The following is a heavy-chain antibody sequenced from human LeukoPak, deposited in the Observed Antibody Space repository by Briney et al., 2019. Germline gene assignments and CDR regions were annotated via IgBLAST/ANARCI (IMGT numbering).Heavy chain of an antibody. V-gene: IGHV1-69*13. CDR2: IIPIFGTA. CDR1: GGTFSNSA. J-gene: IGHJ5*02. CDR3: ARALVRGVITTYGNWFDP. D-gene: IGHD3-10*01. Sequence: ASVKVSCMASGGTFSNSAISWVRQAPGQGLEWMGGIIPIFGTAKYAQKFQGRVTITADESTSTAYMELSSLCSEHTAVYYCARALVRGVITTYGNWFDPWGQGTLVTVSS.